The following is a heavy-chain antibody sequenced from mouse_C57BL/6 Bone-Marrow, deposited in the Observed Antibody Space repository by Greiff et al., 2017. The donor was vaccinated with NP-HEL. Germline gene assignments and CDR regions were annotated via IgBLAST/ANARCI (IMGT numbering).Heavy chain of an antibody. Sequence: VQLQQPGAELVKPGASVKLSCKASGYTFTSYWMQWVKQRPGQGLEWIGEIDPSDSYTNYNQKFKGKATLTADTSSSTAYMQLSSLTSEDSAVYYCARDLFFYAMDYWGQGTSVTVSS. CDR2: IDPSDSYT. J-gene: IGHJ4*01. V-gene: IGHV1-50*01. CDR1: GYTFTSYW. CDR3: ARDLFFYAMDY.